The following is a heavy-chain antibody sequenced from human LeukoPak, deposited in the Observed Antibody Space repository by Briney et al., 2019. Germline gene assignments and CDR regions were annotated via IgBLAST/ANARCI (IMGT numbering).Heavy chain of an antibody. CDR2: IYYSGST. D-gene: IGHD6-13*01. Sequence: SETLSLTCTVSGGSLSSSSYYWGWIRQPPGKGLVWIVSIYYSGSTYYNPSLKSRVTISVDMSKNQFSLKLSSVTAADTAEHYCARHGRAYSSSWTHYYYYYVDVWGKGTTVTVSS. J-gene: IGHJ6*03. V-gene: IGHV4-39*01. CDR1: GGSLSSSSYY. CDR3: ARHGRAYSSSWTHYYYYYVDV.